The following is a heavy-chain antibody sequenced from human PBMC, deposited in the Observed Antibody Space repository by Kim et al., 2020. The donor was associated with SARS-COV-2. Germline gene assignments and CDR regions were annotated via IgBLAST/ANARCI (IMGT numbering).Heavy chain of an antibody. D-gene: IGHD2-2*01. CDR3: ARGLPASAHTAFDY. J-gene: IGHJ4*02. Sequence: GGSLRLSCAASGFTVSSNYMTWVRQVPGKGLEWVSIIYSGGNTYYADSVKGRFTISRDNSKNTVFLQLNSPRAEDTAVYYCARGLPASAHTAFDYWGQGTLVTVSS. CDR1: GFTVSSNY. CDR2: IYSGGNT. V-gene: IGHV3-53*01.